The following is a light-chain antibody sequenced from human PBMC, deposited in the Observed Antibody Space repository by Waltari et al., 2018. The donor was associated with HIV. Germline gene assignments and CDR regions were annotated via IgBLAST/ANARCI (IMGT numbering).Light chain of an antibody. CDR1: TEYSHYA. Sequence: QLVVTQSSSASASLGASVKLTCTLTTEYSHYAIAWTQQQPDKGPRYLMKVDSDGIHTKGDGIPDRFSGSRAGADRFLIISSLQSEDEADYYCQTWGTGIVFGGGTKVTVL. V-gene: IGLV4-69*01. CDR2: VDSDGIH. CDR3: QTWGTGIV. J-gene: IGLJ3*02.